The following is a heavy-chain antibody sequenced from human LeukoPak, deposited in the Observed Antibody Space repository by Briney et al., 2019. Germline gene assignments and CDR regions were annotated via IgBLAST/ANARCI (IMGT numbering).Heavy chain of an antibody. Sequence: SQTLSLTCALSGDIFSSNSAAWNWIRQSPSRGLEWLVRTYYRSNLYNDYAVSVKSRITINPDTSKNQFSLQLNSVTPEDTAVYYCARGRRSSSPRGGYYYYYMDVWGKGTTVTVSS. CDR2: TYYRSNLYN. D-gene: IGHD6-6*01. CDR3: ARGRRSSSPRGGYYYYYMDV. CDR1: GDIFSSNSAA. V-gene: IGHV6-1*01. J-gene: IGHJ6*03.